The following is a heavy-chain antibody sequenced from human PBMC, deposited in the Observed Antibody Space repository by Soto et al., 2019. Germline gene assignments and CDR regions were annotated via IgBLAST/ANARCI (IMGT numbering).Heavy chain of an antibody. CDR3: ARSSTIVVVPAAIEDYYYGMDV. CDR2: IIPIFGTA. J-gene: IGHJ6*02. V-gene: IGHV1-69*01. Sequence: QVQLVQSGAEVKKPGSSVKVSCKASGGTFSSYAISWVRQAPGQGLEWMGGIIPIFGTANYAQKFQGRVTITADESTSTAYMELSSLRSEDTAVYYCARSSTIVVVPAAIEDYYYGMDVCGQGTTVTVSS. D-gene: IGHD2-2*02. CDR1: GGTFSSYA.